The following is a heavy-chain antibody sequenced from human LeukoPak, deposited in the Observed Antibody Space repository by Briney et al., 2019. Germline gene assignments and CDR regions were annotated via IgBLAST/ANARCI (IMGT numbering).Heavy chain of an antibody. CDR1: GGSISSGDYY. J-gene: IGHJ4*02. D-gene: IGHD5-12*01. V-gene: IGHV4-30-4*01. Sequence: PSQTLSLTCTVSGGSISSGDYYWSWIRQPPGKGLEWIGYIYYSGSTYYNPSLKSRVTISVDTSKNQFSLKLSSVTAADTAVYYCATSTTYSGYDYSDYWGQGTLVTVSP. CDR3: ATSTTYSGYDYSDY. CDR2: IYYSGST.